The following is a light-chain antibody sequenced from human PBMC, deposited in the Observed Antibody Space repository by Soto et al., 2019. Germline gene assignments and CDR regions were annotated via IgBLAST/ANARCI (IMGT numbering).Light chain of an antibody. CDR3: QQLNSYPIT. V-gene: IGKV1-5*03. CDR2: KAS. Sequence: DIQLTQSPSTLSASVGDRVTITCRASQSIGRWLAWYQQKPGKAPKILIYKASSLESGVPSRFSGSGSGTEFTLTISSLQPEDFATYYCQQLNSYPITFGQGTRLEIK. CDR1: QSIGRW. J-gene: IGKJ5*01.